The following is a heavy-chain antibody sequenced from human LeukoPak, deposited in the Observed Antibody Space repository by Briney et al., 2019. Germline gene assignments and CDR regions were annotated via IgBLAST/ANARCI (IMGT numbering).Heavy chain of an antibody. CDR3: ARSSVGSGSYYAPFDP. Sequence: GESLKISCKGSGYSFTTYWIGWVRQMPGKGREWMGIIYPGDSDTRYIPSFQRQVTISADKSITTAYLQWSSLKASDTAIYYCARSSVGSGSYYAPFDPWGQGTLVTVSS. J-gene: IGHJ5*02. V-gene: IGHV5-51*01. CDR1: GYSFTTYW. D-gene: IGHD3-10*01. CDR2: IYPGDSDT.